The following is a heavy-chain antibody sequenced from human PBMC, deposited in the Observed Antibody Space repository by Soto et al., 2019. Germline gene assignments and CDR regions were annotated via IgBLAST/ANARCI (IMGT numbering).Heavy chain of an antibody. CDR3: ARIPPPYGDYYYDGLDV. CDR2: IIPIFGTA. Sequence: QVHLVQSGAEVKKPGSSVKVSCKASGGTFSSYAISWVRQAPGQGLEWMGGIIPIFGTANYAQKLQGRVTSTGDKSTRTAHRELIRLRAEATTVYYGARIPPPYGDYYYDGLDVLGKGTTVNGSS. V-gene: IGHV1-69*06. D-gene: IGHD4-17*01. CDR1: GGTFSSYA. J-gene: IGHJ6*04.